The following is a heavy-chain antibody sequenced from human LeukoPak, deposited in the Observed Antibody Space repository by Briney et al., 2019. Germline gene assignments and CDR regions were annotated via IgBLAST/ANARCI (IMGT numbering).Heavy chain of an antibody. CDR1: GITVSSNY. Sequence: QPGGSLRLSCAASGITVSSNYMSCVRQAPGKGLEWVSVIYSGGSTYYSDSVKGRFTISRDNSKNTLYLQMNSLRAEDTAVYYCSRGQYDYGRYYFDYWGQGTLVTVSS. CDR2: IYSGGST. J-gene: IGHJ4*02. CDR3: SRGQYDYGRYYFDY. V-gene: IGHV3-53*01. D-gene: IGHD4-17*01.